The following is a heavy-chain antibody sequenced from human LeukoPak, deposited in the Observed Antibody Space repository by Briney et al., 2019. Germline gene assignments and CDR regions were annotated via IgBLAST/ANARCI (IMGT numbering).Heavy chain of an antibody. CDR2: FDPEDGET. V-gene: IGHV1-24*01. CDR3: ATGSIAARPEGVFYYYYMDV. CDR1: GYTLTELS. D-gene: IGHD6-6*01. Sequence: ASVKVSCKVSGYTLTELSMHWVRQAPGKGLEWMGGFDPEDGETIYAQKFQGRVTMTEDTSTDTAYMELSSLRSEDTAVYYCATGSIAARPEGVFYYYYMDVWGKGTTVTVSS. J-gene: IGHJ6*03.